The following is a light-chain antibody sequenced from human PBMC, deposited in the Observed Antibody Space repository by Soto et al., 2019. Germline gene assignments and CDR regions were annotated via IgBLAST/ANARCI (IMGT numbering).Light chain of an antibody. CDR2: DAS. Sequence: ESVLTQSPATLALSRGGRATMSCMASQSVSSYLAWYQQKPGQAPRLLIFDASNRATGIPARFSGSGSGTDFTLTISSLEPEDFAVYYCQQRSNWPITFGQGTLLEI. V-gene: IGKV3-11*01. CDR1: QSVSSY. CDR3: QQRSNWPIT. J-gene: IGKJ5*01.